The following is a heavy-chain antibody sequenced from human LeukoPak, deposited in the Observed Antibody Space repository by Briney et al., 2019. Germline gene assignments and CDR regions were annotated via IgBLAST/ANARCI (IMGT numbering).Heavy chain of an antibody. J-gene: IGHJ4*02. CDR3: VIDEKQLVTPQFDY. V-gene: IGHV3-7*01. CDR2: IKQDGREM. D-gene: IGHD6-6*01. Sequence: GGSLRLSCAASGFTFSTYWMSWVRQAPGKGLEWVANIKQDGREMYYVDSVKGRFTISRDNAKNSLYLQMNSLRVEDTAVYYCVIDEKQLVTPQFDYWGQGTLATVSS. CDR1: GFTFSTYW.